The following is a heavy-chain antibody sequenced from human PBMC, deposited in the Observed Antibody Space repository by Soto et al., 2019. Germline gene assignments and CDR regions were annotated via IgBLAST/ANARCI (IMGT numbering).Heavy chain of an antibody. V-gene: IGHV3-9*01. J-gene: IGHJ3*02. CDR3: AKGKNLKRITMIDDAFDI. CDR1: GFTFDDYA. CDR2: ISWNSGSI. Sequence: GVSLRLSCAASGFTFDDYAMHWVRQAPGKGLEWVSGISWNSGSIGYADSVKGRFTISRDNAKNSLYLQMNSLRAEDTALYYCAKGKNLKRITMIDDAFDIWGQGTMVTVSS. D-gene: IGHD3-22*01.